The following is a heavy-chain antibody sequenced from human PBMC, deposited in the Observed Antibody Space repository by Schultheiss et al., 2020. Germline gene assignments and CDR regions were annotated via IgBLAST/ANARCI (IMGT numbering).Heavy chain of an antibody. CDR2: INPNSGGT. Sequence: ASVKVSCKASGYTFTDHYMHWVRQAPGQGLEWMGWINPNSGGTNYAQKFQGRVTTTRDTSIRTAYMELSRLTVDDTAVYYCARARVTGSYGMDVWGQGTTVTVSS. CDR1: GYTFTDHY. CDR3: ARARVTGSYGMDV. D-gene: IGHD6-19*01. V-gene: IGHV1-2*02. J-gene: IGHJ6*02.